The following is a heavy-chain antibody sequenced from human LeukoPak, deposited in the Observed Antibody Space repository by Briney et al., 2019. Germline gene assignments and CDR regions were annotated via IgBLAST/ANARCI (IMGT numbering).Heavy chain of an antibody. CDR1: GYTFTSYY. V-gene: IGHV1-46*01. D-gene: IGHD3-10*01. J-gene: IGHJ4*02. CDR3: ARDFGETTSDY. CDR2: INPSGGST. Sequence: ASVKVSCKASGYTFTSYYMHWVRQAPGQGLEWMGIINPSGGSTSYAQKFQGRVTMTRDTSTGTVYMELSSLRSEDTAVYYCARDFGETTSDYWGQGTLVTVSS.